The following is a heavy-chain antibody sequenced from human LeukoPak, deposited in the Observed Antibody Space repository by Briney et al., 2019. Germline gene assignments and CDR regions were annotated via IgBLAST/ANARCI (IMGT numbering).Heavy chain of an antibody. Sequence: PSETLSLTCTVSGGSISSYYWSRIRQPPGKGLEWIGYIYYSGSTNYNPSLKSRVTISVDTSKNQFSLKLSSVTAADTAVYYCARGGYSGYDPPAYWGQGTLVTVSS. D-gene: IGHD5-12*01. CDR3: ARGGYSGYDPPAY. V-gene: IGHV4-59*01. CDR1: GGSISSYY. J-gene: IGHJ4*02. CDR2: IYYSGST.